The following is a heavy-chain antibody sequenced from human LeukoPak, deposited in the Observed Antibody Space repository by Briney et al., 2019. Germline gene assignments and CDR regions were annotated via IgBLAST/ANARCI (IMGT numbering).Heavy chain of an antibody. CDR2: ISSSSTYI. J-gene: IGHJ4*02. Sequence: GGSLRLSCAATGITFSSYSMSWVRQAPGKGLEWVSSISSSSTYIYYADSVKGRFTISRDNAKNSLYLQMNSLRAEDTAVYYCARPLSPGEYSYGFDYWGQGSLVTVSS. D-gene: IGHD5-18*01. V-gene: IGHV3-21*01. CDR1: GITFSSYS. CDR3: ARPLSPGEYSYGFDY.